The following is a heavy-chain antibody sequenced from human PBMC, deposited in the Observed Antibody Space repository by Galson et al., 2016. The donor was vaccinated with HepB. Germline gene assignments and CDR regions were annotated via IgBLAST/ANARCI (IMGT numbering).Heavy chain of an antibody. V-gene: IGHV3-30*03. J-gene: IGHJ4*02. CDR2: ISDDGSNK. Sequence: SLRLSCAASGFTLSSCGMYWVRQAPGKGLEWVAVISDDGSNKMYADSVKGRFTISRDNAKNTLYLQMNSLRLEDTAMYYCATVGSIAARPGYFDSWGQGTLVIVSA. CDR3: ATVGSIAARPGYFDS. CDR1: GFTLSSCG. D-gene: IGHD6-6*01.